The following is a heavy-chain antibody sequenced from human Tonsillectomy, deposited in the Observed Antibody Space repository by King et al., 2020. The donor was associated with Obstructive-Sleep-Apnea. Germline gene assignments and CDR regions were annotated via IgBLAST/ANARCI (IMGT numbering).Heavy chain of an antibody. V-gene: IGHV4-4*02. CDR3: ARDLRINRGGMDV. CDR1: GGSISSTNW. CDR2: IYHSGST. J-gene: IGHJ6*02. D-gene: IGHD1-14*01. Sequence: VQLQESGPGLVKPSGTLSLTCAVSGGSISSTNWWNWVRQSPGKGLEWIGEIYHSGSTYYNPSLKSRVIISVDKSKNQLFLKLSSVTAADTAVYFCARDLRINRGGMDVWGQGTTVTVSS.